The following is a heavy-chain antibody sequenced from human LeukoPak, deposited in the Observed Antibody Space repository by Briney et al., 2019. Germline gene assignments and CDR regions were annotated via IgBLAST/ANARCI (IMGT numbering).Heavy chain of an antibody. Sequence: ASVKVSCKASGGTFSSYAISWVRQAPGQGLEWMGRIIPIFGTANYAQKFQGRVTITTDESTSTAYMELSSLRSEDTAVYYCAKRGGLPPLDYYYYYMDVWGKGTTVTVSS. D-gene: IGHD2-21*02. CDR1: GGTFSSYA. J-gene: IGHJ6*03. CDR3: AKRGGLPPLDYYYYYMDV. V-gene: IGHV1-69*05. CDR2: IIPIFGTA.